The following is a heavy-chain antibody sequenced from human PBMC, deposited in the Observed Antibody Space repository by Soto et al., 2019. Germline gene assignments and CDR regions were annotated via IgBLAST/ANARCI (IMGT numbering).Heavy chain of an antibody. Sequence: PSETLSLTCTVSGDSISNSDYYWNWIRQSPGKGLEWIASIDYSGSTYYNPSLKSRVVISADTSKNLFSLKLRSVTAADTALYFSARDGPCYCGFDVWGQGATVTVSS. CDR2: IDYSGST. J-gene: IGHJ6*02. V-gene: IGHV4-30-4*01. CDR1: GDSISNSDYY. CDR3: ARDGPCYCGFDV.